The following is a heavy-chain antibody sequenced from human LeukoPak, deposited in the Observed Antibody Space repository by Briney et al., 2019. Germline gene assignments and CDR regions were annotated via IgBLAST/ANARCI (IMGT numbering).Heavy chain of an antibody. V-gene: IGHV4-39*07. CDR3: ASEPKVAGYYY. J-gene: IGHJ4*02. Sequence: SETLSLTCTVSGGSISSYYWSWIRQPPGKGLEWIGSIYYSGSTYYNPSLKSRVTISVDTSKNQFSLKLSSVTAADTAVYYCASEPKVAGYYYWGQGTLVTVSS. CDR2: IYYSGST. D-gene: IGHD6-19*01. CDR1: GGSISSYY.